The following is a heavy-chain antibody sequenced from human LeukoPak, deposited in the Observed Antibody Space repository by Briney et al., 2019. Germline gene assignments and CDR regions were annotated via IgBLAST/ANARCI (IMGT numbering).Heavy chain of an antibody. J-gene: IGHJ4*02. Sequence: PGGSLRLSCAASGFTVSSNYMSWVRQAPGKGLEWVSVIYSGGSTYYADSVKGRFTISRDNSKNTLYLQMNSLRAEDTAVYYCARDLGTGGGSSSVPGYWGQGTLVTVSS. CDR1: GFTVSSNY. CDR3: ARDLGTGGGSSSVPGY. V-gene: IGHV3-53*01. CDR2: IYSGGST. D-gene: IGHD6-6*01.